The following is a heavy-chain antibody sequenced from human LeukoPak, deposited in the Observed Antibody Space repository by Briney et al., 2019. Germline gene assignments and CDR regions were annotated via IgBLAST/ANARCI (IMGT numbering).Heavy chain of an antibody. CDR2: ISYDGSNK. Sequence: GGSLRLSCAASGFTFSSYAMSWVRQAPGKGLEWVAVISYDGSNKFYADSVKGRFTVSRDNSRNTVYLQMNSLRVEDTAVYYCATDDASGSLGYHWGQGTLVTVSS. CDR3: ATDDASGSLGYH. D-gene: IGHD3-22*01. J-gene: IGHJ5*02. CDR1: GFTFSSYA. V-gene: IGHV3-30-3*01.